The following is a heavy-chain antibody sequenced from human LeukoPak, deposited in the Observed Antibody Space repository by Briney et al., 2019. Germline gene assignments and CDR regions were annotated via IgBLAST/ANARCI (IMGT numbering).Heavy chain of an antibody. CDR2: MNPNSGNT. D-gene: IGHD2-2*02. CDR3: ARGGVVPAAIAYYGMDV. V-gene: IGHV1-8*01. J-gene: IGHJ6*02. CDR1: GYTFTSYD. Sequence: ASVKVSCKASGYTFTSYDINWVRQATGQGLEWMGWMNPNSGNTGYAQKFQGRVTITRNTSISTAYMELSSLRSEDTAVYYCARGGVVPAAIAYYGMDVWGQGTTVTVSS.